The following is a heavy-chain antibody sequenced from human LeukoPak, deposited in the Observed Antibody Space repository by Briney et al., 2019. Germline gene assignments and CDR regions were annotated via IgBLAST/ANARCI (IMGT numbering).Heavy chain of an antibody. Sequence: GGSLRLSCAVSGFTFSHNYMSWVRQAPGKGLEWVSVIYSGGSTYYADSVKGRFTISRDNSKNTLYLQMNSLRDEDTAVYDCARVQYQLLSYYYMDVWGKGTTVTVSS. CDR3: ARVQYQLLSYYYMDV. D-gene: IGHD2-2*01. CDR2: IYSGGST. J-gene: IGHJ6*03. CDR1: GFTFSHNY. V-gene: IGHV3-66*02.